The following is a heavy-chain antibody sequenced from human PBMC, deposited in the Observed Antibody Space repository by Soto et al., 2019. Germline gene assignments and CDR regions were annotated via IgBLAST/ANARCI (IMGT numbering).Heavy chain of an antibody. J-gene: IGHJ6*02. CDR2: INPGNGDT. V-gene: IGHV1-3*01. D-gene: IGHD2-2*01. CDR3: ARTDCSSTSCYNYYYYGMDV. CDR1: GYSFTKYG. Sequence: ASVKVSCKTSGYSFTKYGLHWVRQAPGQRLEWMGWINPGNGDTKYSQKFQGRVTITRDTSATTAYMELSSLRSEDSAVFYCARTDCSSTSCYNYYYYGMDVWGQGTTVTV.